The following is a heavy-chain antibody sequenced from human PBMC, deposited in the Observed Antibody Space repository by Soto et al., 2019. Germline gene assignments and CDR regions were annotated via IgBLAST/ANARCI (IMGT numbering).Heavy chain of an antibody. CDR3: VGSTATLPSGLDV. J-gene: IGHJ6*02. Sequence: QVQLQESGPGLVKPAQTLSLTCTVSGGSISSGDYYWGGIRQHPGKGLEWIGYIYSSGTYYSPSLRSRVTILVGTSQNPFSLKLSSVTAADTAVYHCVGSTATLPSGLDVWGQGPALTVSS. V-gene: IGHV4-31*03. CDR1: GGSISSGDYY. CDR2: IYSSGT. D-gene: IGHD3-10*01.